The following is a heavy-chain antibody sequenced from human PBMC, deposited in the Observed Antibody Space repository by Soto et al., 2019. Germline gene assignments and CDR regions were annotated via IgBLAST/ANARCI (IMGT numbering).Heavy chain of an antibody. D-gene: IGHD5-18*01. V-gene: IGHV3-30*03. CDR1: GFTFSRYI. CDR2: IRDDGKKT. CDR3: AREGDSHAFRGFDL. Sequence: GGSLRLSCAASGFTFSRYIYHWVRQAPGKWLQWVAVIRDDGKKTNYATSVRGRFTVSRDMSKSTIFLQMNNLRIDDSAIYSCAREGDSHAFRGFDLWGQGXPVTVYS. J-gene: IGHJ5*02.